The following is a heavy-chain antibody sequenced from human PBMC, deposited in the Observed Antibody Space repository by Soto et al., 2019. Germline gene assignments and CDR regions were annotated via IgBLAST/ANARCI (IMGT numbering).Heavy chain of an antibody. Sequence: SETLSLTCAVSGGSISSGGYSWSWILHPPGKGLEWIGYIYHSGSTYYNPSLKSRVTISVDRSKNQFSLKLSSVTAADTAVYYCARGGRPRGYYYYGMDVWGQGTTVTVSS. D-gene: IGHD3-16*01. V-gene: IGHV4-30-2*01. J-gene: IGHJ6*02. CDR3: ARGGRPRGYYYYGMDV. CDR2: IYHSGST. CDR1: GGSISSGGYS.